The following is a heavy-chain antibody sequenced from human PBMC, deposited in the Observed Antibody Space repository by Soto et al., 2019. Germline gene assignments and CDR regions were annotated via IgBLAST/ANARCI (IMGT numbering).Heavy chain of an antibody. Sequence: QLQLQESGPGLVKPSETLSLTCTVSGGSISSSSYYWGWIRQPPGKGLEWIGSIYYSGSTYYNPSLKSRVTISVDTSKNQFSLKLSSVTAADTAVYYCARLPITMVRGVLYYYYGMDVWGQGTTVTVSS. J-gene: IGHJ6*02. D-gene: IGHD3-10*01. CDR3: ARLPITMVRGVLYYYYGMDV. V-gene: IGHV4-39*01. CDR1: GGSISSSSYY. CDR2: IYYSGST.